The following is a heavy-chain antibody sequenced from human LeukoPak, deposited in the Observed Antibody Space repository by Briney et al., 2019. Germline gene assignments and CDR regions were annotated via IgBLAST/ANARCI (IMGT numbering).Heavy chain of an antibody. J-gene: IGHJ4*02. CDR3: ARHRTTHDYGDFYFGP. V-gene: IGHV4-34*01. CDR2: INHSGST. CDR1: GGSFSGYY. D-gene: IGHD4-17*01. Sequence: SETLSLTCAVYGGSFSGYYWSWIRQPPGKGLEWIGEINHSGSTNYNPSLKSRVTISVDTSKNQFSLKLSSVTAADTAVYYCARHRTTHDYGDFYFGPWGQGTLVTVSS.